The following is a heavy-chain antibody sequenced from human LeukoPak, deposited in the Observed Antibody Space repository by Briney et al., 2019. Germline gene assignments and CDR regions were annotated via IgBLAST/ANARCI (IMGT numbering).Heavy chain of an antibody. CDR2: ISSSGSTI. V-gene: IGHV3-48*04. Sequence: PGGSLRLSCAASGFTFSSNWMNWVRQAPGKGLEWVSHISSSGSTIYYTDSVKGRFTISRDNSKNLLYLQMNSLRAEDTAIYYCARTVARIGYWGQGTLVTVSS. D-gene: IGHD4-23*01. CDR3: ARTVARIGY. CDR1: GFTFSSNW. J-gene: IGHJ4*02.